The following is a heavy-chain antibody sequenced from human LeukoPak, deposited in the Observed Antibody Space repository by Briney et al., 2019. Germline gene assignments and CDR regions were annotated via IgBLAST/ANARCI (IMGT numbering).Heavy chain of an antibody. Sequence: GGSLRLSCAASGFTFSRFWMSWVRQAPGKGLEWVANINQDGSEIHYVDSVKGRFTISRDNTKNSLYLQMNSLRVEDTAVYYCARDRSGGAAVPHYFDYWGQGTLVTVSA. D-gene: IGHD3-16*01. CDR3: ARDRSGGAAVPHYFDY. CDR1: GFTFSRFW. J-gene: IGHJ4*02. V-gene: IGHV3-7*01. CDR2: INQDGSEI.